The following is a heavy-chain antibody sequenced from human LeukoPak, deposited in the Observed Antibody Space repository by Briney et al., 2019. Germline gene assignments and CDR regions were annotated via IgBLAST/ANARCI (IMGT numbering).Heavy chain of an antibody. CDR3: ARSSRGVIGLLDY. CDR2: INTNTGDP. D-gene: IGHD3-10*01. Sequence: ASVKVSCKAYGYTFTAYYLHWVRQAPGQGLEWMGWINTNTGDPAYARDFRGRFVLSVDTSVNTAYLEISGLKTEDTAVYYCARSSRGVIGLLDYWGQGALVAVSS. CDR1: GYTFTAYY. J-gene: IGHJ4*02. V-gene: IGHV7-4-1*01.